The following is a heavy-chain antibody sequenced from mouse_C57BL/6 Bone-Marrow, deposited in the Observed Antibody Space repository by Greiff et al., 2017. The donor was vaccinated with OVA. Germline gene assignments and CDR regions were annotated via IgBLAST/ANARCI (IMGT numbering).Heavy chain of an antibody. V-gene: IGHV4-1*01. Sequence: GVDFSRYWMSWVRRAPGKGLEWIGEINPDSSTINYAPSLKDKFIISRDNAKNTLYLQMSKVRSEDTALYYCARPAHLWLRRYWYFDVWGTGTTVTVSS. J-gene: IGHJ1*03. CDR2: INPDSSTI. CDR1: GVDFSRYW. D-gene: IGHD2-2*01. CDR3: ARPAHLWLRRYWYFDV.